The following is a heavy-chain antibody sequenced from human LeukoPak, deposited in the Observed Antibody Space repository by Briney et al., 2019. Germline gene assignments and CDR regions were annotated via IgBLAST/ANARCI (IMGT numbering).Heavy chain of an antibody. CDR3: ARGLKGDYGGTYPYYFDY. V-gene: IGHV4-34*01. CDR2: INHSGST. D-gene: IGHD4-17*01. J-gene: IGHJ4*02. CDR1: GGSFGGYY. Sequence: SETLSLTCAVYGGSFGGYYWSWIRQPPGKGLEWIGEINHSGSTNYNPSLKSRVTISVDTSKNQFSLKLSSVTAADTAVYYCARGLKGDYGGTYPYYFDYWGQGTLVTVSS.